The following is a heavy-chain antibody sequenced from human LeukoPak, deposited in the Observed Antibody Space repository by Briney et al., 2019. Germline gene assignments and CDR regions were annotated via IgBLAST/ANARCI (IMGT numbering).Heavy chain of an antibody. CDR1: GGSISSSSYY. CDR2: IYYSGST. CDR3: ARGSFEGRRIMITFGGVIAT. V-gene: IGHV4-39*01. Sequence: SETLSLTCTVSGGSISSSSYYWGSIRQPPGKGLEWIGSIYYSGSTYYNPSVKSRVTISVDTSKNQFSLKLSSVTAADTAVYYCARGSFEGRRIMITFGGVIATWGQGTLVTVSS. D-gene: IGHD3-16*02. J-gene: IGHJ5*02.